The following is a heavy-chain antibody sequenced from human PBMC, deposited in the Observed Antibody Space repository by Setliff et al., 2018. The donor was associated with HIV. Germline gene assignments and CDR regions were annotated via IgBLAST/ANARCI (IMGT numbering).Heavy chain of an antibody. CDR3: ATVGAGGREYYFDY. CDR1: GGSFSGYY. V-gene: IGHV4-34*01. CDR2: INHSGST. J-gene: IGHJ4*02. Sequence: PSETLSLTCAVYGGSFSGYYWRWIRQPPGKGLEWIGEINHSGSTNYNPSLKSRVTISVDTSKNQFSLKLSSVTAADTAVYYCATVGAGGREYYFDYWGQGTLVTVSS. D-gene: IGHD1-26*01.